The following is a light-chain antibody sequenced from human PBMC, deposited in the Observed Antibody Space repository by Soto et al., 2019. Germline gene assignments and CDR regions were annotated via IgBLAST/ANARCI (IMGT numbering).Light chain of an antibody. CDR2: GNT. V-gene: IGLV1-40*01. J-gene: IGLJ2*01. CDR3: QSYDSSLSGSLV. CDR1: SSNIGAGYD. Sequence: QPVLTQPPSVSGAPGQRVTISCTGSSSNIGAGYDVHWYQQLPGKAPKLLIYGNTNRPSGVPDRFSGSKSGTSASLAITGLQAEDEADYYCQSYDSSLSGSLVFGGGTKLTVL.